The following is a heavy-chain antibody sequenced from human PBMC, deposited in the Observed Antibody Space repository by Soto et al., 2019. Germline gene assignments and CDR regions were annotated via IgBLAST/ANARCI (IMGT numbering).Heavy chain of an antibody. D-gene: IGHD3-3*02. CDR1: GYTFTSYA. CDR3: ARDIFGVVISHAGLIDY. Sequence: ASVKVSCKASGYTFTSYAMHWVRQAPGQRLEWMGWINAGNGNTKYSQKFQGRVTITRDTSASTAYMELSSLRSEDTAVYYCARDIFGVVISHAGLIDYWGQGTLVTVSS. J-gene: IGHJ4*02. CDR2: INAGNGNT. V-gene: IGHV1-3*01.